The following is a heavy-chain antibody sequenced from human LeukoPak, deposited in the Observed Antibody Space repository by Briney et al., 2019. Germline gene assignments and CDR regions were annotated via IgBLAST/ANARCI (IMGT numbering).Heavy chain of an antibody. J-gene: IGHJ4*02. Sequence: PGGSLRLSCSASEFTFGTYAMLWVRQAPGEGLEYVSAISSNERDTYYAASVRGRFSISRVNSNNTLYLQMSSLRPENTAMYYCARLAAAGHSDFWGQGALVAVSS. V-gene: IGHV3-64D*08. CDR2: ISSNERDT. D-gene: IGHD6-13*01. CDR3: ARLAAAGHSDF. CDR1: EFTFGTYA.